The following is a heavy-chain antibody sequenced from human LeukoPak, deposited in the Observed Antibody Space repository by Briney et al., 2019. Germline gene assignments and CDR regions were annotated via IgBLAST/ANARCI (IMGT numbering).Heavy chain of an antibody. Sequence: GASVKVSCKASGYTFTGYYMHWVRQAPGQGLEWMGWINPNSGGTNYAQKFQGRVTMTRDTSISTAYMELSRLTSDDTTVYYCVPATPGFVGKYYFDYWGQGTLVTVSS. CDR3: VPATPGFVGKYYFDY. V-gene: IGHV1-2*02. CDR2: INPNSGGT. CDR1: GYTFTGYY. J-gene: IGHJ4*02. D-gene: IGHD6-13*01.